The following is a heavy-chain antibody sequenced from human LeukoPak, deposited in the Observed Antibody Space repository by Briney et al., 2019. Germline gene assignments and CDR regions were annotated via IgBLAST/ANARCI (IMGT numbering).Heavy chain of an antibody. CDR2: IIPILGIA. V-gene: IGHV1-69*04. J-gene: IGHJ4*02. Sequence: SVKVSCKASGGTFSSYAISWVRQAPGQGLEWMGRIIPILGIANYAQKFQGRVTITADKSTSTAYMELSSLRSEDTAVYCCARDYDSSGYYPRVSRDQDWGQGTLVTVSS. CDR1: GGTFSSYA. CDR3: ARDYDSSGYYPRVSRDQD. D-gene: IGHD3-22*01.